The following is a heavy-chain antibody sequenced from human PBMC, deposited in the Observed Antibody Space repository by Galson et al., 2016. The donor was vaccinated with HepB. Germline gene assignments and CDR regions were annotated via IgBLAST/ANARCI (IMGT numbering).Heavy chain of an antibody. CDR3: AREESHAAGYCFDY. Sequence: SLRLSCAASGFTFNTYPMHWVRQAPGKGLEWVAVISYDGSNKYYADSVKGRFTISRDNAKNSVYLQMSSLRAEDTAIYFCAREESHAAGYCFDYWGQGTLVTVSS. V-gene: IGHV3-30-3*01. CDR2: ISYDGSNK. J-gene: IGHJ4*02. D-gene: IGHD6-25*01. CDR1: GFTFNTYP.